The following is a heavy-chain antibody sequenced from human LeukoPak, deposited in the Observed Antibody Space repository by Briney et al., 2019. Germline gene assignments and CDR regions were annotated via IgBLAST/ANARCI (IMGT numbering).Heavy chain of an antibody. CDR1: GYTLTELS. Sequence: ASVKVSCKVSGYTLTELSMHWVRQAPGKGLEWMGGFDPEDGETIYAQKFQGRVTMTKDTSTDTAYMELSSLRSEDTAVYYCATAWAHQLPGYWGQGTLVTVSS. J-gene: IGHJ4*02. V-gene: IGHV1-24*01. CDR2: FDPEDGET. CDR3: ATAWAHQLPGY. D-gene: IGHD6-6*01.